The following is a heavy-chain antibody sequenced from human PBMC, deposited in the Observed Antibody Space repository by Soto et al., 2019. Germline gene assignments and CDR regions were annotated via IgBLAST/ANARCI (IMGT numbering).Heavy chain of an antibody. CDR2: IYYSGST. V-gene: IGHV4-30-4*01. J-gene: IGHJ4*02. D-gene: IGHD3-22*01. Sequence: SETLSLTCTVSGGSISSGDYYWSWIRQPPGKGLEWIGYIYYSGSTYYNPSLKSRVTISVDTSKNQFSLKLSSVTAADTAVYYCARDPTYDSSGYYSXYWGQGTLVT. CDR3: ARDPTYDSSGYYSXY. CDR1: GGSISSGDYY.